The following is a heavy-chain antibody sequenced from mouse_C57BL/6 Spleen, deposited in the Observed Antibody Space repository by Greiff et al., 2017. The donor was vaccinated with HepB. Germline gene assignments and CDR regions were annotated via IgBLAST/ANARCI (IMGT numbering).Heavy chain of an antibody. Sequence: QVQLKQPGAELVKPGASVKLSCKASGYTFTSYWMQWVKQRPGQGLEWIGEIDPSDSYTNYNQKFKGKATLTVDTSSSTAYMQLSSLTSEDSAVYYCARPTSAYWGQGTLVTVSA. CDR3: ARPTSAY. CDR1: GYTFTSYW. J-gene: IGHJ3*01. CDR2: IDPSDSYT. V-gene: IGHV1-50*01.